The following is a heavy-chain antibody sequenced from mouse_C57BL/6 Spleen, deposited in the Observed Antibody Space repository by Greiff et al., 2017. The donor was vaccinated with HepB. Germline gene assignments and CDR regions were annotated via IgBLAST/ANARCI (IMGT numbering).Heavy chain of an antibody. CDR3: ARVLMVTTLYYYAMDY. CDR2: INPSNGGT. V-gene: IGHV1-53*01. J-gene: IGHJ4*01. D-gene: IGHD2-2*01. CDR1: GYTFTSYW. Sequence: VQLQQPGTELVKPGASVKLSCKASGYTFTSYWMHWVKQRPGQGLEWIGNINPSNGGTNYNEKFKSKATLTVDKSSSTAYMQLSSLTSEDSAVYYCARVLMVTTLYYYAMDYWGQGTSVTVSS.